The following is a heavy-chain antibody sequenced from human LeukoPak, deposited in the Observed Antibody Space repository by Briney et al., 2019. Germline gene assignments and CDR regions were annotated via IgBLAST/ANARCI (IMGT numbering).Heavy chain of an antibody. D-gene: IGHD6-6*01. Sequence: GGSLRLSCAASGFTFSSYSMNWVRQAPGKGLEWVSSISSSSSYIYYADSVKGRFTISKDNAKNSLYLQVNSLRAEDTAVYYCARETGSSSPGPFDYWGQGTLVTVSS. V-gene: IGHV3-21*01. CDR1: GFTFSSYS. J-gene: IGHJ4*02. CDR2: ISSSSSYI. CDR3: ARETGSSSPGPFDY.